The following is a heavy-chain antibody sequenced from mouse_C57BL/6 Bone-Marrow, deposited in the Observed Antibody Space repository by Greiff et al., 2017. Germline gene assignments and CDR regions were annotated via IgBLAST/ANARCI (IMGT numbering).Heavy chain of an antibody. CDR3: ARGDLAIYEGYYYAMDY. J-gene: IGHJ4*01. V-gene: IGHV1-20*01. CDR2: INPYNGDT. CDR1: GYSFTGYF. Sequence: VQLQQSGPELVKPGDSVKISCKASGYSFTGYFMNWVMQSHGKSLEWIGRINPYNGDTFYNQKFKGKATLTVDKSSSTAHMELRSLTSEDSAVYYCARGDLAIYEGYYYAMDYWGQGTSVTVSS. D-gene: IGHD2-3*01.